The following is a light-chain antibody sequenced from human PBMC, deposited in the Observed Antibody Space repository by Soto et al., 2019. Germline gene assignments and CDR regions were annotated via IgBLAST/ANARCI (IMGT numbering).Light chain of an antibody. Sequence: DIPMTQSPSSLSASVGDRVTITCRASQSVKMYLDWFQHKPGKAPKLLIYAASTLQSGVPTRFSGSGSGTDFTLTISGLQRDDFATYYCQQSYSTPRTFGQGTTLEIK. CDR1: QSVKMY. CDR2: AAS. CDR3: QQSYSTPRT. V-gene: IGKV1-39*01. J-gene: IGKJ2*01.